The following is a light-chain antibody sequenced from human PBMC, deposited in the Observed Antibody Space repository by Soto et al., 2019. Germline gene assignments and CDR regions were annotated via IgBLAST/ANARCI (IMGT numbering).Light chain of an antibody. CDR1: QSVINNY. Sequence: EIVLTQSPGTLSLSPGERATLSCRASQSVINNYVAWYQQKPGQAPRLLIYGASTRATGIPDRFSGRESGTDFTLTISKLEPEDFALYYCQQYGTSPPWTFGQGTRVEIK. CDR3: QQYGTSPPWT. V-gene: IGKV3-20*01. J-gene: IGKJ1*01. CDR2: GAS.